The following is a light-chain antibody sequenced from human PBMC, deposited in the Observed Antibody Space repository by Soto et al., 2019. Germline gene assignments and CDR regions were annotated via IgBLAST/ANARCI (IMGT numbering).Light chain of an antibody. Sequence: EIVLTQSPASLSLSPGERATLSCRASQSISRNLAWYQQKPGQAPMLLTYGASTRATGIPARFSGSGSGTDCTLTISRLEHEDFAVYYCQQYGSSPRTFGQGTKVDIK. CDR3: QQYGSSPRT. CDR1: QSISRN. CDR2: GAS. V-gene: IGKV3-20*01. J-gene: IGKJ1*01.